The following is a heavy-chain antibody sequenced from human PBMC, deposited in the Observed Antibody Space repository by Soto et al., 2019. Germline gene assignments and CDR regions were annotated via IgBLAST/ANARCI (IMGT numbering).Heavy chain of an antibody. CDR2: INHSGST. CDR1: GGSFSGYY. CDR3: ARGLRGYDFWSGSPFDY. V-gene: IGHV4-34*01. J-gene: IGHJ4*02. Sequence: SETLSLTCAVYGGSFSGYYWSWIRQPPGKGLEWIGEINHSGSTNYNPSLKSRVTISVDTSKNQFSLKLSSVTAADTAVYYCARGLRGYDFWSGSPFDYWGQGTLVTVSS. D-gene: IGHD3-3*01.